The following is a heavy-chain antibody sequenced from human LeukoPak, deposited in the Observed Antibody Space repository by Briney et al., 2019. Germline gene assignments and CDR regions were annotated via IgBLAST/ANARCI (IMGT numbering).Heavy chain of an antibody. CDR2: INPNSGGT. D-gene: IGHD3-22*01. V-gene: IGHV1-2*02. Sequence: ASVKVSCKASGYTFTGYYMHWVRQAPGQGLEWMGWINPNSGGTNYAQKFQGRVTMTRDTSISTAYMELSRLRSDDTAVYYCAGGTYYYDSSAYRFEYWGQGTLVTVSS. J-gene: IGHJ4*02. CDR3: AGGTYYYDSSAYRFEY. CDR1: GYTFTGYY.